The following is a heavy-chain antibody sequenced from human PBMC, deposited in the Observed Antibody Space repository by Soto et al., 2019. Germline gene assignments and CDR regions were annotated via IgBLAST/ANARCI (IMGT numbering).Heavy chain of an antibody. Sequence: PGGSLGLSCAASGVSFSSYAMSWVRQAPGKGLEWVSAISGSGGSTYYADSVKGRVTISRDNSKNTLYLQMNSLRAEDTAVYYCAKVLKWGGEFDYWGQGPLVPVSS. J-gene: IGHJ4*02. V-gene: IGHV3-23*01. CDR3: AKVLKWGGEFDY. CDR2: ISGSGGST. CDR1: GVSFSSYA. D-gene: IGHD7-27*01.